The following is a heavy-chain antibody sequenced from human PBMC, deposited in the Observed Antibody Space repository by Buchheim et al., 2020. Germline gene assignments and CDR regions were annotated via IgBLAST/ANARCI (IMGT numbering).Heavy chain of an antibody. D-gene: IGHD3-10*01. CDR3: AKGAWFGEDPAGYYGMDV. CDR1: GFTFSSYA. CDR2: ISGSSSNT. J-gene: IGHJ6*02. Sequence: EVQLLESGGGLVQPGGSLRLSCAASGFTFSSYAMSWVRQAPGKGLEWVSVISGSSSNTYYADSLKGRFTISRASSKTTLYLQMHSLRAEDTAVYYCAKGAWFGEDPAGYYGMDVWGQGTT. V-gene: IGHV3-23*01.